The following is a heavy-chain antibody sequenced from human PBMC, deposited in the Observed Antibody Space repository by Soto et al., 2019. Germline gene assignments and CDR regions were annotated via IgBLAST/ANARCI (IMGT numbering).Heavy chain of an antibody. Sequence: VASVKVSCKASGYTFTSYYMHWVRQAPGQGLEWMGIINPSGGSTSYAQKFQGRVTMTRDTSTSTVYMELSSLRSEDTAVYYCARDLGAVAGTYYYGMDVWGQGTTVTVSS. CDR2: INPSGGST. V-gene: IGHV1-46*01. D-gene: IGHD6-19*01. J-gene: IGHJ6*02. CDR3: ARDLGAVAGTYYYGMDV. CDR1: GYTFTSYY.